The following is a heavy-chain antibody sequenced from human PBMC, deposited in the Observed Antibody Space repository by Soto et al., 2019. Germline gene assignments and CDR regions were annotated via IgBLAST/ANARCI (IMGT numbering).Heavy chain of an antibody. V-gene: IGHV4-59*01. J-gene: IGHJ4*02. D-gene: IGHD7-27*01. Sequence: ESLSPICAVSGDSIGSYYSSWIRQPPGKGLEWIGYIYYSGSTNYNPSLKSRVAISIDTSKNQFSLNLTSVTAADTAVYYCARKRIAVTGPFDYWGQGTLVTVYS. CDR3: ARKRIAVTGPFDY. CDR1: GDSIGSYY. CDR2: IYYSGST.